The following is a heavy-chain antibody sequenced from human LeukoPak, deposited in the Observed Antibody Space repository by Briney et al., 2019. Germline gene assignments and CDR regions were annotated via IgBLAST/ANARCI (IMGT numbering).Heavy chain of an antibody. CDR2: INSDGSST. D-gene: IGHD6-6*01. CDR3: ASRSSSSSVDY. Sequence: PGGSLRLSCAASVFTFSSYWMHWVRQAPGTGLVWVSRINSDGSSTSYADSAKGRFTISRDNAKNTLYLQMNSLRAEDTAVYYCASRSSSSSVDYWGQGTLVTVSS. V-gene: IGHV3-74*01. CDR1: VFTFSSYW. J-gene: IGHJ4*02.